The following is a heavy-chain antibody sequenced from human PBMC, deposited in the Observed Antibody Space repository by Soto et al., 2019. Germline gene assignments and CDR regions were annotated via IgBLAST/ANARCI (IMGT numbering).Heavy chain of an antibody. J-gene: IGHJ6*02. CDR2: IYPGDSDT. CDR1: GYSFTSYW. D-gene: IGHD2-2*01. CDR3: ARQDIVAVPAAIGNYYYYYGMDV. Sequence: GESLKISCKGSGYSFTSYWIGWVRQMPGKGLEWMGIIYPGDSDTRYSPSFQGQVTISADKSISTAYLQWSSLKASDTAMYYCARQDIVAVPAAIGNYYYYYGMDVWGQGTTVTVSS. V-gene: IGHV5-51*01.